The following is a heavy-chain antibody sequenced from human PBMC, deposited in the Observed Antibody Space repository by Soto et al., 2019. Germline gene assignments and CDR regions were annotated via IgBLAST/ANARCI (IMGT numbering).Heavy chain of an antibody. CDR1: GFTFSDSA. CDR2: IGADSGNT. CDR3: AREAVAGTKDFQH. Sequence: ASVKVSCKVSGFTFSDSAVQWVRQARGQGLEWIGWIGADSGNTNYAQNLQGRVTITTDTSTSTAYMVLRSLRSDDTAVYYCAREAVAGTKDFQHWGQGTLVTVSS. V-gene: IGHV1-58*01. D-gene: IGHD6-19*01. J-gene: IGHJ1*01.